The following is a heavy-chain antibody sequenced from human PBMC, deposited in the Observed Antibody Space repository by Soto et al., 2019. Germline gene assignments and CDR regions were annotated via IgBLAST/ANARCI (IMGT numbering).Heavy chain of an antibody. D-gene: IGHD2-2*01. J-gene: IGHJ6*02. CDR2: ISSSGSTI. CDR3: AREPCSSTSCYYHYYYGMDV. Sequence: GGSLRLSCAASGFTFSSYSMNWVRQAPGKGLEWVSYISSSGSTIYYADSVKGRFTISRDNAKNSLYLQMNSLRDEDTAVYYCAREPCSSTSCYYHYYYGMDVWGQGTTVTVSS. CDR1: GFTFSSYS. V-gene: IGHV3-48*02.